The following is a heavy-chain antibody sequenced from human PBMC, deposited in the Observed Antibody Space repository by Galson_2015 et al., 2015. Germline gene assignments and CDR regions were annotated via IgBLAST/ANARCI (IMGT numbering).Heavy chain of an antibody. CDR2: IWYDGSNK. CDR3: ARDESMSAAGTNY. J-gene: IGHJ4*02. CDR1: GFTFSSYG. Sequence: LRLSCAASGFTFSSYGMHWVRQAPGKGLEWVAVIWYDGSNKYYTDSVKGRFTISRDNSKKTLYLQMNSLRAEDTAVYYCARDESMSAAGTNYWGQGTLVTVSS. V-gene: IGHV3-33*01. D-gene: IGHD6-13*01.